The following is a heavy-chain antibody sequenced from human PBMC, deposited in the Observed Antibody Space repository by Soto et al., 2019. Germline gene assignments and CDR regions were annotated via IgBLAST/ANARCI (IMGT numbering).Heavy chain of an antibody. Sequence: PSETLSLTCAVYGGSFSGYYWSWIRQPPGTGLEWIGEINHSGSTNYNPSPKSRVTISVDTSKNQFSLKLSSVTAADTAVYYCARGRSAKKYYYDSSGPGGWFDPWGQGTLVTVS. CDR1: GGSFSGYY. D-gene: IGHD3-22*01. V-gene: IGHV4-34*01. CDR2: INHSGST. J-gene: IGHJ5*02. CDR3: ARGRSAKKYYYDSSGPGGWFDP.